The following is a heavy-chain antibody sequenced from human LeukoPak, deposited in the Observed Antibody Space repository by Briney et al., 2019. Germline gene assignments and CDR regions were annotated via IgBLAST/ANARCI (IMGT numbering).Heavy chain of an antibody. CDR1: GFTVSSNY. Sequence: RPGGSLRLSCAASGFTVSSNYMSWVRQAPGKGLEWVSVIYSGGSTYYADSVKGRFTISRDNSKNTLYLQMNSLRAEDTAVYYCAKDSRYYDSSGTFDYWGQGTLVTVSS. D-gene: IGHD3-22*01. CDR3: AKDSRYYDSSGTFDY. J-gene: IGHJ4*02. CDR2: IYSGGST. V-gene: IGHV3-53*01.